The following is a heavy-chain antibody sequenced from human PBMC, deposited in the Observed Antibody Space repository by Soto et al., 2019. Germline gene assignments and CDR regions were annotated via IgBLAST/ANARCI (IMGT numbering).Heavy chain of an antibody. D-gene: IGHD2-21*02. CDR1: GGSISSGDYY. Sequence: SETLSLTCTVSGGSISSGDYYWSWIRQPPGKGLEWIGYIYYSGSTYYNPSLKSRVTISVDTSKNQFSLKLSSVTAADTAVYYCAREDYCGDDCPPWGQGTLVTVSS. CDR2: IYYSGST. V-gene: IGHV4-30-4*01. CDR3: AREDYCGDDCPP. J-gene: IGHJ5*02.